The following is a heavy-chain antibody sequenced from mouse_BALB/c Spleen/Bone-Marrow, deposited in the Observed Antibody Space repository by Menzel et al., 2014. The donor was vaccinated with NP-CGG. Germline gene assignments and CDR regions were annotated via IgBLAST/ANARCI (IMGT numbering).Heavy chain of an antibody. D-gene: IGHD2-2*01. J-gene: IGHJ1*01. CDR1: GFDFXRYW. CDR3: ALRGYYGYFDV. V-gene: IGHV4-1*02. Sequence: EVKLMESGGGPVQPGGSLKLSCAASGFDFXRYWMSWVRQAPGKGLEWIGEINPNSRTINYTPSLKDKFIISRDNAKNTLYLQMSKVRSEDTALYYCALRGYYGYFDVWGAGTTVTVSS. CDR2: INPNSRTI.